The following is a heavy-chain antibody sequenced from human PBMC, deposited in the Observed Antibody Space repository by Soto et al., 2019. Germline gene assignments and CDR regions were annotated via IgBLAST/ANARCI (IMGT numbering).Heavy chain of an antibody. Sequence: GGSLRLSCAASGFTFSNFEMHWVRQAPGKGLEWVSYINTAGSTKYYAESVKGRFTISRDDARNSLFLQMNSLRAEDTAVYYCARAECSSPDCLTAYYSYGLDVWGQGSTVTVSS. CDR1: GFTFSNFE. CDR3: ARAECSSPDCLTAYYSYGLDV. D-gene: IGHD3-9*01. CDR2: INTAGSTK. V-gene: IGHV3-48*03. J-gene: IGHJ6*02.